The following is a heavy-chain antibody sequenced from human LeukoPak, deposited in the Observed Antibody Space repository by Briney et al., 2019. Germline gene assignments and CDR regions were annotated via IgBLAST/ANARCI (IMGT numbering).Heavy chain of an antibody. CDR2: IYISGST. D-gene: IGHD3/OR15-3a*01. J-gene: IGHJ4*02. V-gene: IGHV4-4*07. CDR3: ARQTGSGLFTLP. Sequence: SETLSLTCTVSGGSISSYYWSWIRQPAGKGLEWMGCIYISGSTNYNPSLKSRVTMSVDTSKNQISLRLTSVTAADTAMYYCARQTGSGLFTLPGGQGTLVTVSS. CDR1: GGSISSYY.